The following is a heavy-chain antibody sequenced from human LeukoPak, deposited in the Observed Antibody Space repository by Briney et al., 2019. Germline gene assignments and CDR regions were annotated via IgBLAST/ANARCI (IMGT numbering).Heavy chain of an antibody. D-gene: IGHD4-23*01. CDR1: AFTFSTYW. CDR2: IKEDGSEI. CDR3: ARDRGYSSFDY. J-gene: IGHJ4*02. Sequence: GGSLRLSCAASAFTFSTYWMGWVRQAPGKGLEWVANIKEDGSEINYVDSVKGRFTISRDNAQNSLYLQMNSLRVEDTAVYYCARDRGYSSFDYWGQGTLVTVSS. V-gene: IGHV3-7*01.